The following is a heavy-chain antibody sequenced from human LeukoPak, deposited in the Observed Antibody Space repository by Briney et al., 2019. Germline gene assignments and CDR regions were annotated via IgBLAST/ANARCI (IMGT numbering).Heavy chain of an antibody. V-gene: IGHV4-34*01. CDR3: ARGPDIVVVVAATVAPGIYDYYAMDV. CDR1: GVSFSGYY. CDR2: INHSGGT. Sequence: PSETLSLTCAVYGVSFSGYYWSWIRQPPGKGPEWIGEINHSGGTNYNPSLNPSLKSRVTISVDTSKNQFSLKLNSVTAADTAVYYCARGPDIVVVVAATVAPGIYDYYAMDVRGQGTTVTVSS. D-gene: IGHD2-15*01. J-gene: IGHJ6*02.